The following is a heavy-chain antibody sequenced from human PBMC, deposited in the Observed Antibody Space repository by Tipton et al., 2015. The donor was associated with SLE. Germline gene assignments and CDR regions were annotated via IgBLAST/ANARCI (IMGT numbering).Heavy chain of an antibody. D-gene: IGHD1-26*01. CDR2: IKSKTDGGTT. CDR3: TTDLRGSGSDGNY. V-gene: IGHV3-15*01. Sequence: GSLRLSCAASGFTFSNAWMSWVRQAPGKGLEWVGRIKSKTDGGTTDYAAPVKGRFTISRDDSKNTLYLQMNSLKTEDTAVYYCTTDLRGSGSDGNYWGQGTLVTVSS. CDR1: GFTFSNAW. J-gene: IGHJ4*02.